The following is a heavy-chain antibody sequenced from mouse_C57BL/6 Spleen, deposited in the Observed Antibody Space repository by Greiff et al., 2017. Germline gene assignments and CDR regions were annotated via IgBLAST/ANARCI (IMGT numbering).Heavy chain of an antibody. J-gene: IGHJ3*01. Sequence: VQLQQPVAELVRPGASVKLSCTASGFNIKNTYMHWVKQRPEQGLEWIGRIDPANGNTKYAPKFQGKATITADTSSNTAYLQLSSLTSEDTAIYYCARSHSSGYSWFAYWGQGTLVTVSA. CDR3: ARSHSSGYSWFAY. CDR1: GFNIKNTY. CDR2: IDPANGNT. D-gene: IGHD3-2*02. V-gene: IGHV14-3*01.